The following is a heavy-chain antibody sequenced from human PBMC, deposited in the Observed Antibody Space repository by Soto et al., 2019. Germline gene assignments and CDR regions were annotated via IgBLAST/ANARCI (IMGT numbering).Heavy chain of an antibody. CDR3: ATEGAKPTRNFDY. D-gene: IGHD1-26*01. Sequence: PETVSLTSTLAGAYTISYHSSWIRPTQGKGLEWIGYIYYSGSTNYNPSLKSRVTISVDTSKSQSSLKLSSVTAVDSAVYYCATEGAKPTRNFDYWGQGHLVTVSS. CDR1: GAYTISYH. V-gene: IGHV4-59*12. J-gene: IGHJ4*02. CDR2: IYYSGST.